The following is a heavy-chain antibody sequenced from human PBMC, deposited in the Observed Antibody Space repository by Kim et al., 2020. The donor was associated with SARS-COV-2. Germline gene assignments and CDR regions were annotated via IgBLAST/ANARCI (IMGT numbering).Heavy chain of an antibody. CDR2: INHSGST. V-gene: IGHV4-34*01. Sequence: SETLSLTCAVYGGSFSGYYWSWIRQPPGKGLEWIGEINHSGSTNYNPSLKSRVTISVDTSKNQFSLKLSSVTAADTAVYYCARCYYDSSGPINRNWYFDLWGRGTLVTVSS. CDR3: ARCYYDSSGPINRNWYFDL. D-gene: IGHD3-22*01. J-gene: IGHJ2*01. CDR1: GGSFSGYY.